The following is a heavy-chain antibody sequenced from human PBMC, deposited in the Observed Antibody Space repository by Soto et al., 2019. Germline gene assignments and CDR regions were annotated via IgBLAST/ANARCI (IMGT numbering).Heavy chain of an antibody. J-gene: IGHJ4*02. CDR3: ARSNWNDVSYFDY. CDR2: INPSGGST. CDR1: GYTFTSYY. D-gene: IGHD1-1*01. V-gene: IGHV1-46*03. Sequence: QVQLVQSGAEAKKPGASVKVSYKASGYTFTSYYFHWVRQAPGQGLEWVGLINPSGGSTTYARKFQGRVTMTRDTSTSTVYMELSSLRSEDTAVYFCARSNWNDVSYFDYWGQGTLVTVSS.